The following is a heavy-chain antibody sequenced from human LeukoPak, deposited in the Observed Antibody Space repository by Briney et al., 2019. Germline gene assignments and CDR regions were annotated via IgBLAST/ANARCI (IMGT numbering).Heavy chain of an antibody. J-gene: IGHJ6*02. D-gene: IGHD2-15*01. Sequence: PGGSLRLSCAASGFTFSSYSMNWVRQAPGKGLEWVSSISSSSSYIYYADSVKGRFTISRDNAKNSLYLQMNSLRAEDTAVYYCARDCSGGSCPIFYGMDVWGQGTTVTVSS. CDR3: ARDCSGGSCPIFYGMDV. CDR2: ISSSSSYI. V-gene: IGHV3-21*01. CDR1: GFTFSSYS.